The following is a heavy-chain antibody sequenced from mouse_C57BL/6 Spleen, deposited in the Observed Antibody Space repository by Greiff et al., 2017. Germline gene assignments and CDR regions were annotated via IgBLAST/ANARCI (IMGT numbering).Heavy chain of an antibody. Sequence: VKLMESGPELVKPGASVKISCKASGYAFSSSWMNWVKQRPGKGLEWIGRIYPGAGDTNYNGKFKGKGTLTADKASSTAYMQLSSLTSEDSAVYFCARRGGSSPYFDYWGQGTTLTVSS. CDR3: ARRGGSSPYFDY. CDR2: IYPGAGDT. V-gene: IGHV1-82*01. D-gene: IGHD1-1*01. J-gene: IGHJ2*01. CDR1: GYAFSSSW.